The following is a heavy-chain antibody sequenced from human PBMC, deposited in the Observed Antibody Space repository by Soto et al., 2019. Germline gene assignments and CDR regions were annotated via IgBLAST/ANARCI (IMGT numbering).Heavy chain of an antibody. CDR3: AKSGYCSGRSGLDGYGMDV. CDR1: GFTFDDYS. V-gene: IGHV3-9*01. Sequence: GGSLRLFCAASGFTFDDYSIHWVRQAPWKGLEWVSGISWNSGSIGYADSVKGRFTISRDNAKNSLYLQMNSLRAEDTAFYYCAKSGYCSGRSGLDGYGMDVWGPGTTVT. CDR2: ISWNSGSI. J-gene: IGHJ6*02. D-gene: IGHD2-15*01.